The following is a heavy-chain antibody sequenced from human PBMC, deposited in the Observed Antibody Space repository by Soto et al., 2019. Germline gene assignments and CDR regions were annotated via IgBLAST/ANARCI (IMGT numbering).Heavy chain of an antibody. CDR3: ARDTVEGNYFDY. D-gene: IGHD4-17*01. Sequence: PSETLSLTCTVSGGSISSSSYYWGWIRQPPGKGLEWIGSIYYSGSTYYNPSLKSRVTISVDTSKNQFSLKLSSVTAADTAVYYCARDTVEGNYFDYWGQGTLVTVSS. CDR2: IYYSGST. V-gene: IGHV4-39*02. J-gene: IGHJ4*02. CDR1: GGSISSSSYY.